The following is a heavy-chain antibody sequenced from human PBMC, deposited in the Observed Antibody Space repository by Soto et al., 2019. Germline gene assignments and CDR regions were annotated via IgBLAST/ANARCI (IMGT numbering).Heavy chain of an antibody. CDR3: ARDCRRGVEQLYGSGTLCY. Sequence: ASVKVSCKASGYTFTSYYMHWVRQAPGQGLEWMGIINPSGGSTSYAQKFQGRVTMTRDTSTSTVYMELSSLRSEDTAVYYCARDCRRGVEQLYGSGTLCYWGQGTLVTVSS. J-gene: IGHJ4*02. D-gene: IGHD3-10*01. CDR2: INPSGGST. V-gene: IGHV1-46*03. CDR1: GYTFTSYY.